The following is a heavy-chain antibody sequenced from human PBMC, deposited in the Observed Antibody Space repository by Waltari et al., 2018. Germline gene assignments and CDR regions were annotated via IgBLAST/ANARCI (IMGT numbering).Heavy chain of an antibody. CDR3: ARERKMGRWLPKFGANYYYYGMDV. J-gene: IGHJ6*02. D-gene: IGHD3-16*01. CDR2: IYYSGST. V-gene: IGHV4-59*01. Sequence: QVQLQESGPGLVKPSETLSLTCTVSGGSISSYYWSWIRQPPGKGLEWMGYIYYSGSTNYNPSLKSRVTISVDTSKNQFSLKLSSVTAADTAVYYCARERKMGRWLPKFGANYYYYGMDVWGQGTTVTVSS. CDR1: GGSISSYY.